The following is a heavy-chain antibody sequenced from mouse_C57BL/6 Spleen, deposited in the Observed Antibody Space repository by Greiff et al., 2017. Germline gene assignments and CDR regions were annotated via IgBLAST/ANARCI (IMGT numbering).Heavy chain of an antibody. CDR3: ARNGFDGAWFAY. V-gene: IGHV1-26*01. Sequence: VQLQQSGPELVKPGASVKISCKASGYTFTDYYMNWVKQSHGKSLEWIGDINPNNGGTSYNQKFKGKATLTVYKSSSTAYMELRSLTSEVSAVYYCARNGFDGAWFAYWGQGTLVTVSA. CDR1: GYTFTDYY. J-gene: IGHJ3*01. CDR2: INPNNGGT. D-gene: IGHD2-2*01.